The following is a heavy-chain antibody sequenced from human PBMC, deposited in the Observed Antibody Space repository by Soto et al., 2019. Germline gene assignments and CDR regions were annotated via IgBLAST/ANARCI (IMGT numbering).Heavy chain of an antibody. CDR3: HIVVVTANNWFAP. V-gene: IGHV1-69*01. J-gene: IGHJ5*02. Sequence: QVQLVQSGAEVKKPGSSVKVSCKASGGTFSSYAIRWVRQAPGQGLEWMGGIIPIFGTANYAQKFQGRVTITADESTSTAYMELSSLRSEYTAVYYCHIVVVTANNWFAPWGQGTLVTVSS. D-gene: IGHD2-21*02. CDR2: IIPIFGTA. CDR1: GGTFSSYA.